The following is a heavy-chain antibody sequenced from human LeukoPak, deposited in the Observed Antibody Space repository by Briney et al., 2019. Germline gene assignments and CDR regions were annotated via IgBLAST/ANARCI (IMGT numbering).Heavy chain of an antibody. D-gene: IGHD2-2*01. CDR3: SCLDAFDI. V-gene: IGHV3-30*03. J-gene: IGHJ3*02. Sequence: GGSLRLSCAASGFTFSSYDMHWVRQTPGKGLEWGAGISYDGSNTYYADSVKGRFTISRDSSKNTLYLQMNSLRAEDTAVYYCSCLDAFDIWGQGTMVTVSS. CDR2: ISYDGSNT. CDR1: GFTFSSYD.